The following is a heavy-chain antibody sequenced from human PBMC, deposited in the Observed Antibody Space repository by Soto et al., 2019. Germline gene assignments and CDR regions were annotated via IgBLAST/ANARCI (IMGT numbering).Heavy chain of an antibody. D-gene: IGHD3-22*01. J-gene: IGHJ4*02. V-gene: IGHV1-69*13. Sequence: GASVKVSCKASGGTFSSYAISWVRQAPGQGLEWMGGIIPIFGTANYAQKFQGRVTITADESTSTAYMELRSLRSDDTAVYYCARDRSPGRITMIVAGDLWGQGTLVTVSS. CDR2: IIPIFGTA. CDR3: ARDRSPGRITMIVAGDL. CDR1: GGTFSSYA.